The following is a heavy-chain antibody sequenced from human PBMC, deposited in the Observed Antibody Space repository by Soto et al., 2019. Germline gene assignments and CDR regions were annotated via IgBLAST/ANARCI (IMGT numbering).Heavy chain of an antibody. Sequence: QVQLQESGPGLVKPSGTLSLTCAVSGGSISSSNWWSWVRQTPGKGLEWIGEIYHSGSTNYNPSLKSRVTISEDKSKNQFSLKLSSVSAADTAVYYCARERAFGESSPGYYYYGMDVWGQGTTVTVSS. CDR1: GGSISSSNW. CDR2: IYHSGST. CDR3: ARERAFGESSPGYYYYGMDV. D-gene: IGHD3-10*01. J-gene: IGHJ6*02. V-gene: IGHV4-4*02.